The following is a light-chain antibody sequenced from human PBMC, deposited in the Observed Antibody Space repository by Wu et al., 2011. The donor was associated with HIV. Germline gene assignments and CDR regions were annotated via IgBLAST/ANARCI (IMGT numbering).Light chain of an antibody. CDR2: RSA. J-gene: IGKJ4*01. V-gene: IGKV1-27*01. Sequence: GDRVTITCRASQSIDNYVAWFQHKAGQAPKLLVYRSATLGNGVPSRFIGSGSGTEFTLTIDNLQPEDVANYYCQKCNNAPLTFGGGTKVEIK. CDR3: QKCNNAPLT. CDR1: QSIDNY.